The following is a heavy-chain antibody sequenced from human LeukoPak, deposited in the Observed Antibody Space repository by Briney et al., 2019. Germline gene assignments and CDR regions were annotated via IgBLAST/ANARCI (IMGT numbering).Heavy chain of an antibody. CDR1: GYTFTGYY. Sequence: WASVKVSCKASGYTFTGYYMHWVRQAPGQGLEWMGIINPSGGSTSYAQKFQGRVTMTTDTSTSTAYMELRSLRSDDTAVYYCARVVKEGDLLFDYWGQGTLVTVSS. J-gene: IGHJ4*02. D-gene: IGHD4-23*01. CDR2: INPSGGST. CDR3: ARVVKEGDLLFDY. V-gene: IGHV1-46*01.